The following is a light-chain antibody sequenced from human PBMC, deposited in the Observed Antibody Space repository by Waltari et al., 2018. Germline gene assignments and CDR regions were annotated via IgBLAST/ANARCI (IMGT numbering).Light chain of an antibody. CDR2: AAS. CDR3: HQSYSTPT. J-gene: IGKJ3*01. CDR1: QNIGSS. V-gene: IGKV1-39*01. Sequence: DIQMTQSPSSLSASVGDRVTITCRASQNIGSSLNWYQHKPGKAPNLLIYAASSLQSGVPSRFSGSGIESGTDFTLTISSLHPEDFAIYYCHQSYSTPTFGPGTKVDIK.